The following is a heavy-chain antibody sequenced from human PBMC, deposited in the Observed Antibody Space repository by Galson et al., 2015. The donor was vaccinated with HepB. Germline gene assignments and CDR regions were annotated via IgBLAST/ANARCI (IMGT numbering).Heavy chain of an antibody. CDR1: GFTFSNYG. V-gene: IGHV3-33*01. J-gene: IGHJ4*02. CDR2: IWYDGSNK. Sequence: SLRLSCAASGFTFSNYGMHWVRQAPGKGLEWVAVIWYDGSNKYYADSVKGRFTISRDNSKNTLYLQMNSLRAEDTAVYSCVREGYNKSMGVGFFDYWGQGTLVTVSS. D-gene: IGHD1-14*01. CDR3: VREGYNKSMGVGFFDY.